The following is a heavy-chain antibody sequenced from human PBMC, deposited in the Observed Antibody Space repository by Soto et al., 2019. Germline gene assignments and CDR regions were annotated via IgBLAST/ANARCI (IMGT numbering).Heavy chain of an antibody. Sequence: EVQLVESGGGLVQPGGSLRLSCVASGFTFSSYSMNWVRQAPGKGLEWVSYISSSSSTIYYADSVKGRFTISRDNAKNSLYLQMNSLRDEDTAVYYCARVLKIAEAGSRNQGYWGQGTLVTVSS. CDR1: GFTFSSYS. D-gene: IGHD6-13*01. V-gene: IGHV3-48*02. CDR3: ARVLKIAEAGSRNQGY. CDR2: ISSSSSTI. J-gene: IGHJ4*02.